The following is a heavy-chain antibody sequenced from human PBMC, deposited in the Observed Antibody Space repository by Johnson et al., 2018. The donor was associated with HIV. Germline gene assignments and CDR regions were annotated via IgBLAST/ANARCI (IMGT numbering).Heavy chain of an antibody. J-gene: IGHJ3*02. CDR3: ARDGRDLATRGAFDI. Sequence: MLLVESGGGLVQSGGSLRLSCAASGITVSSNYMSWVRRAPGKGLEWVSLIFSVGNTNYADSVQGRFTIYRDNSKNMLYLQMNSLRPEDTAVYYCARDGRDLATRGAFDIWGPGTVVTVSS. CDR1: GITVSSNY. CDR2: IFSVGNT. V-gene: IGHV3-66*02. D-gene: IGHD5-24*01.